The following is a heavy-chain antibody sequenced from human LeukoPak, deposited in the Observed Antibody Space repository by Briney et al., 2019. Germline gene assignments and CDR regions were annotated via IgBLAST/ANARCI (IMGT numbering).Heavy chain of an antibody. V-gene: IGHV4-30-4*08. J-gene: IGHJ3*02. CDR2: IYYSGST. CDR3: ARDTMVRGVPGGAFDI. D-gene: IGHD3-10*01. CDR1: GGSISSGDYY. Sequence: SETLSLTCTVSGGSISSGDYYWSWIRQPPGKGLEWIGYIYYSGSTYYNPSLKSRVTISVDTSKNQFSLKLSSVTAADTAVYYCARDTMVRGVPGGAFDIWGQGTMVTVSS.